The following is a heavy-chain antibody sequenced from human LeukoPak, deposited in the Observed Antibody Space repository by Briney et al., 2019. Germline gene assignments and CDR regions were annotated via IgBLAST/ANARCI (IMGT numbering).Heavy chain of an antibody. CDR1: GGSISSYY. Sequence: SETLSLTCTVSGGSISSYYWSWIRQPPGKGLEWIGYIYYSGSTNYNPSLKSRVTISVDTSKNQFSLKLSSVTAADTAVYYCARGLGGSGYDPGADYFDYWGQGTPVTVSS. D-gene: IGHD5-12*01. CDR3: ARGLGGSGYDPGADYFDY. CDR2: IYYSGST. V-gene: IGHV4-59*08. J-gene: IGHJ4*02.